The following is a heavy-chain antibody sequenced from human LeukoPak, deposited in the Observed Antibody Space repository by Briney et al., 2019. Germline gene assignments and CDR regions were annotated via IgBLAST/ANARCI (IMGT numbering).Heavy chain of an antibody. Sequence: GGSLRLSCAASGFTFSSYWMSWIRQAPGKGLEWVSYISSSSSYTNYADSVKGRFTISRDNAKNSLYLQMNSLRAEDTAVYYCARGDSSGYYIDYWGQGTLVTVSS. CDR2: ISSSSSYT. V-gene: IGHV3-11*06. CDR1: GFTFSSYW. J-gene: IGHJ4*02. D-gene: IGHD3-22*01. CDR3: ARGDSSGYYIDY.